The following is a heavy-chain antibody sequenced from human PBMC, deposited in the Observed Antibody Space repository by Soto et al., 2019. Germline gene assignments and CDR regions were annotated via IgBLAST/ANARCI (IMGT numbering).Heavy chain of an antibody. D-gene: IGHD3-22*01. Sequence: ETLSLTCTVSGGSISSYYWSWIRQPPGKGLEWIGYIYYSGSTNYNPSLKSRVTISVDTSKNQFSLKLSSVTAADTAVYYCARLLGSDYYDSSGYYVLDYWGQGTLVTVSS. CDR1: GGSISSYY. J-gene: IGHJ4*02. V-gene: IGHV4-59*08. CDR3: ARLLGSDYYDSSGYYVLDY. CDR2: IYYSGST.